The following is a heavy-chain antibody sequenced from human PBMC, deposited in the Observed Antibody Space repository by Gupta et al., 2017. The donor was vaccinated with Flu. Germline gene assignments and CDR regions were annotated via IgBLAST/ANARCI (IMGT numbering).Heavy chain of an antibody. D-gene: IGHD3-10*01. J-gene: IGHJ5*02. CDR3: AREGNYWSGYSPDL. Sequence: NWVRQAPGKGLEWVSSISASTSEINYADAVKGRFTISRDDSKRSLFLQMNSLRVEDTAVYFCAREGNYWSGYSPDLWGQGTLVVVSS. CDR2: ISASTSEI. V-gene: IGHV3-21*01.